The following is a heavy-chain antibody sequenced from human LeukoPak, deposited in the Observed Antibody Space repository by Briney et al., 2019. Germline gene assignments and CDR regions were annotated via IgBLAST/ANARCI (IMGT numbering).Heavy chain of an antibody. CDR1: GGSINSYY. CDR2: IFYSGNT. Sequence: SETLSLTCTVSGGSINSYYWSWIRQPPGKGLEWIGYIFYSGNTNYNPSLKSRITISVDTSSNQFSLNLTSVTAADTAVYYCARHSSVGGRFDYWGQGTLVTASS. CDR3: ARHSSVGGRFDY. V-gene: IGHV4-59*08. D-gene: IGHD2-15*01. J-gene: IGHJ4*02.